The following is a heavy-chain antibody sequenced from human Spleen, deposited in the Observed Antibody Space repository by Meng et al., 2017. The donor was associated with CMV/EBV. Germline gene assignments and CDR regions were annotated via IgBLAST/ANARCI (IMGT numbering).Heavy chain of an antibody. Sequence: SETLSLTCTVSGYSISSGYYWGWIRQPPGKGLEWIGSIYHSGRTYYNPSLKSRVTISVDTSKNQFSLKLSSVTAADTAVYYCARYPSPSGYGMDVWGQGTTVTVSS. V-gene: IGHV4-38-2*02. CDR1: GYSISSGYY. CDR3: ARYPSPSGYGMDV. J-gene: IGHJ6*02. D-gene: IGHD3-10*01. CDR2: IYHSGRT.